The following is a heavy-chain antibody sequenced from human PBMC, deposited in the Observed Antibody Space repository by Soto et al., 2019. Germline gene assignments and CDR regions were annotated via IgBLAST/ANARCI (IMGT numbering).Heavy chain of an antibody. V-gene: IGHV4-59*01. CDR3: ARESSGSYSDNWFDP. J-gene: IGHJ5*02. D-gene: IGHD1-26*01. CDR1: GGAISIYY. CDR2: IYYSGST. Sequence: PSETLSLTCTVSGGAISIYYWSLIRQPPGKGLEWIGYIYYSGSTNYNPSLKSRVTISVDTSKNQFSLKLSSVTAADTAVYYCARESSGSYSDNWFDPWVQGTLVTVSS.